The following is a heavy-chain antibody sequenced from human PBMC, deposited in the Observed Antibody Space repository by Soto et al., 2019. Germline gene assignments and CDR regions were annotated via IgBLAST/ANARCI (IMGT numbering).Heavy chain of an antibody. J-gene: IGHJ5*02. CDR3: ARNSGSYYSWFDH. V-gene: IGHV3-30-3*01. D-gene: IGHD1-26*01. Sequence: PGGSLRLSCAASGFTFSSYAMHWVRQAPGKGLEWVAVISYDGSNKYYADSVKGRFTISRDNSKNTLYLKMNSLRAEDTAVYYCARNSGSYYSWFDHWGQGTMATVSS. CDR2: ISYDGSNK. CDR1: GFTFSSYA.